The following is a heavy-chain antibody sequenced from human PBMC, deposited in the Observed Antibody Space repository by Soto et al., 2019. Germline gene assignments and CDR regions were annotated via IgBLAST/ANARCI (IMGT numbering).Heavy chain of an antibody. V-gene: IGHV4-34*01. J-gene: IGHJ4*02. CDR1: GGSFSGYY. D-gene: IGHD1-1*01. Sequence: QVQLQQWGAGLLKPSETLSLTCAVYGGSFSGYYWSWIRQPPGKGLEWIGEINHSGSTNYNPSLKSRVTISVDTSKNQFSLKLSSVTAADTAVYYCATRTTGTTWFGVGLRGWGQGTLVTVSS. CDR3: ATRTTGTTWFGVGLRG. CDR2: INHSGST.